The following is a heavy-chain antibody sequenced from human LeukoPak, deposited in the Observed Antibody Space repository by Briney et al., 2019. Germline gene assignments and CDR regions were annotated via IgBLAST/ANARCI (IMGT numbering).Heavy chain of an antibody. D-gene: IGHD6-13*01. V-gene: IGHV3-9*01. CDR3: AKDIGGYSSSWYDTRDGAFDY. Sequence: PGGSLRLSCAASGFTFDDYAMHWVRQAPGKGLEWVSGISWNSGSIGYADSVKGRFTISRDNAKNSLYLQMNSLRAEDTALYYCAKDIGGYSSSWYDTRDGAFDYWGQGTLVTVSS. J-gene: IGHJ4*02. CDR1: GFTFDDYA. CDR2: ISWNSGSI.